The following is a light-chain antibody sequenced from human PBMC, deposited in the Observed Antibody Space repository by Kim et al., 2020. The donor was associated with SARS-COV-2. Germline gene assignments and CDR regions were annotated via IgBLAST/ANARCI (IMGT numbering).Light chain of an antibody. CDR1: QSISSW. Sequence: ASVGDRGTITCRASQSISSWLAWYQQKPGKAPKLLIYDASSLESGVPSRFSGSGSGTEFTLTISSLQPDDFATYYCQQYNSYSGTFGQGTKVDIK. J-gene: IGKJ1*01. V-gene: IGKV1-5*01. CDR3: QQYNSYSGT. CDR2: DAS.